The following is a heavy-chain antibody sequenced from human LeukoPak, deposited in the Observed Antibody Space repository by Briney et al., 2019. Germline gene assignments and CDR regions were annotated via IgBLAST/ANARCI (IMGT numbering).Heavy chain of an antibody. D-gene: IGHD1-26*01. Sequence: ASVKVSCKASNYTFTSYGISWVRQAPGQGLEWMAWINAYNGDTNYAQKLQGRVTLTTETSTSTAYMELRSLRSDDTAVYYCARDIAGPRLHYYMDVWGKGTTVTVSS. CDR2: INAYNGDT. V-gene: IGHV1-18*01. J-gene: IGHJ6*03. CDR1: NYTFTSYG. CDR3: ARDIAGPRLHYYMDV.